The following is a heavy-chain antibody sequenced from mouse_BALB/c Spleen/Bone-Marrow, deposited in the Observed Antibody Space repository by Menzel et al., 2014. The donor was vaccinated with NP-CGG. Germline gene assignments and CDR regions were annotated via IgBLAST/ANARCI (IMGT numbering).Heavy chain of an antibody. CDR3: ARGLYGNSGY. D-gene: IGHD2-1*01. J-gene: IGHJ2*01. V-gene: IGHV1-69*02. CDR2: IDPSDSYT. Sequence: VQLQQSGAELVKPGASVKLSCKASGYTFTSYWVHWVKQRPGQGLEWIGEIDPSDSYTNCNQKFKGKATLTVDKSSSTAYMQLSSLTSEDSAVYYCARGLYGNSGYWGQGTTLTVSS. CDR1: GYTFTSYW.